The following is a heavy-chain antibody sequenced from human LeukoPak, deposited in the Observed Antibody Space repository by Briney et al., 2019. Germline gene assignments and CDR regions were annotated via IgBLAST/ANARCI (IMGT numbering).Heavy chain of an antibody. CDR1: GFTFSNYG. CDR3: VKARMPHCGTDCLES. J-gene: IGHJ4*02. D-gene: IGHD2-21*02. V-gene: IGHV3-23*01. Sequence: GESLKLSCAASGFTFSNYGMSWVRQAPGKGLEWVSVIRGSGGGTYYADSVKGRFTISRDNSKNTVYLQMNSLRAEDTAVYYCVKARMPHCGTDCLESWGQGTLVTVSS. CDR2: IRGSGGGT.